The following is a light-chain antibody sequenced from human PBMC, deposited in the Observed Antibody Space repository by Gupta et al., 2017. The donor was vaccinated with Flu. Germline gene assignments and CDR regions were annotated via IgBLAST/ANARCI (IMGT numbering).Light chain of an antibody. V-gene: IGKV1-39*01. Sequence: DIQMTQPPAALAASVGHRVTITCRASQPINIYLHWYQQKPGKAPKLLIYAASSLQSGVPSRFSGSGSGTDFTLTISSLQPEDFATYYCQQSDSTPRTFGQGTKVEIK. CDR3: QQSDSTPRT. CDR2: AAS. CDR1: QPINIY. J-gene: IGKJ1*01.